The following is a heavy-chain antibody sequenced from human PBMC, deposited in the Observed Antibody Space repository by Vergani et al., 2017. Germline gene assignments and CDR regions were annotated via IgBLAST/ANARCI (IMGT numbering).Heavy chain of an antibody. Sequence: EVQLVESGGGLVQPGGSLRLSCAASGFIFSDHYMDWVRQAPGKGLEWVANIKQDGSEKYYVDSVKGRFTISRDNAKNSLYLQMNSLRAEDTAVYYCARDEIVVVPARRGYGYGYFDYWGQGTLVTVSS. CDR3: ARDEIVVVPARRGYGYGYFDY. V-gene: IGHV3-7*01. J-gene: IGHJ4*02. D-gene: IGHD2-2*01. CDR2: IKQDGSEK. CDR1: GFIFSDHY.